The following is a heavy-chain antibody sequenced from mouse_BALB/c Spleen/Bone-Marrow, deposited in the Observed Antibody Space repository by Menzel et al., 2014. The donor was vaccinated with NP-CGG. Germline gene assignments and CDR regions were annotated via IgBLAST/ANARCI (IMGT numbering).Heavy chain of an antibody. Sequence: VQLQQSGAELMKPGASVKISCKATDYTFSSYWIEWVKQRPGHGLEWIGEILPGSGSTNYNEKFKGKATFTADTSSNTAYMQLSSLTSEDSAVYYCARRGYDGAYWGQGTLVTVSA. J-gene: IGHJ3*01. CDR2: ILPGSGST. D-gene: IGHD2-14*01. CDR3: ARRGYDGAY. V-gene: IGHV1-9*01. CDR1: DYTFSSYW.